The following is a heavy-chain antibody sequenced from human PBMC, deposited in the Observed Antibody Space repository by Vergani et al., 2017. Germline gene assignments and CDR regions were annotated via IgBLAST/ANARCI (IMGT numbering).Heavy chain of an antibody. CDR2: INPSGGST. V-gene: IGHV1-46*03. CDR3: ARGTYYYDSSGYYLDAFDI. Sequence: QEQLVQSGAEVKKPGASVKVSCKASGYTFTSYYMHWVRQAPGQGLEWMGIINPSGGSTSYAQKFQGRVTMTRDTSTSTVYMELSSLRSEDTAVYYCARGTYYYDSSGYYLDAFDIWGQGTMVTVSS. D-gene: IGHD3-22*01. CDR1: GYTFTSYY. J-gene: IGHJ3*02.